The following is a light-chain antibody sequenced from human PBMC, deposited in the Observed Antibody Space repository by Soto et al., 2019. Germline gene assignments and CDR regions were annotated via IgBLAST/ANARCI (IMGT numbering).Light chain of an antibody. CDR1: QGISTW. Sequence: DIQTTQSPSTLSASVGDTVTVTCRASQGISTWLAWYQQKAGKAPNLLIYGASNLHSGVPSRFSGSGSGTNFTLTISSLQPEDFATYYCQQANSFPITFGQGTRLENK. CDR2: GAS. V-gene: IGKV1-12*01. CDR3: QQANSFPIT. J-gene: IGKJ5*01.